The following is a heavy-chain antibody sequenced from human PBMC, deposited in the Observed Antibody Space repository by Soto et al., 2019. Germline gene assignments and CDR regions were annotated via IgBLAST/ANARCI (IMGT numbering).Heavy chain of an antibody. V-gene: IGHV4-61*08. Sequence: PSETLSLTCTVSGGSISSGGYYWSWIRQHPGKGLEWIGNIYYNGNTNYNPSLKSRVTISVDTSKNQFSLRLISVTAADTAIYFCAREGNLGRWLQPLDFWGQGTLVTVSS. J-gene: IGHJ4*02. CDR1: GGSISSGGYY. CDR2: IYYNGNT. D-gene: IGHD5-12*01. CDR3: AREGNLGRWLQPLDF.